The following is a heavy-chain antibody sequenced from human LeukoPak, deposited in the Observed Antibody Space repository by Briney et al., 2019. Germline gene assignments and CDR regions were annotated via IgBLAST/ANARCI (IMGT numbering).Heavy chain of an antibody. J-gene: IGHJ4*02. CDR2: ISWNSGSI. Sequence: GGSLRLSCAASGFTFDDYAMHWVRQAPGKGLEWVSGISWNSGSIGYADSVKGRFTISRDNAKNSLYLQMNSLRAEDTALYYCATTGYYDSGSYYIPDYWGQGTLVTVSS. CDR3: ATTGYYDSGSYYIPDY. V-gene: IGHV3-9*01. CDR1: GFTFDDYA. D-gene: IGHD3-10*01.